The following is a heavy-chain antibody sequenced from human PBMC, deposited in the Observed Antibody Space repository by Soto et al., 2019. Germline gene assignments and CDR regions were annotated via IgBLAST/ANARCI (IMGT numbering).Heavy chain of an antibody. CDR2: ISSSSSYI. J-gene: IGHJ5*02. Sequence: PGGSLRLSCAASGFTFSSYSMNWVRQAPGKGPEWVSSISSSSSYIYYADSVKGRFTISRDNAKNSLYLQMNSLRAEDTAVYYCARGYCSSTSCEGLWFDPWGQGTLVTVSS. D-gene: IGHD2-2*01. CDR3: ARGYCSSTSCEGLWFDP. CDR1: GFTFSSYS. V-gene: IGHV3-21*01.